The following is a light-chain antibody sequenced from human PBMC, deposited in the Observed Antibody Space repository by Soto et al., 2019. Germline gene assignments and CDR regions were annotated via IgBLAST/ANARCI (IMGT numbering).Light chain of an antibody. CDR3: QQRSAWPPIT. V-gene: IGKV3-11*01. CDR1: QSVSSN. Sequence: DIVLTQSPATLSLSPVERATLSCRASQSVSSNLAWYQQKPGQAPRLLIYDASNRATGIPARFSGSGSGTDFTLTISTLEPEDFAVYYCQQRSAWPPITFGQGTRLEIK. J-gene: IGKJ5*01. CDR2: DAS.